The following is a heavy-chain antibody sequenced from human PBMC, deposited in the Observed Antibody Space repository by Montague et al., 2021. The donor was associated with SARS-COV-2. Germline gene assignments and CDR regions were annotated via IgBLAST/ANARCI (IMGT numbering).Heavy chain of an antibody. CDR1: GFTVSSNY. CDR3: AREGQIGWYDPWYYYGMDV. D-gene: IGHD6-19*01. J-gene: IGHJ6*02. CDR2: IYSGGST. V-gene: IGHV3-53*04. Sequence: SLRLSCAASGFTVSSNYMSWVRQAPGKGLEWVSVIYSGGSTYYADSVKGRFTISRHNSKNTLYLQMNSLRAEDTAVYYCAREGQIGWYDPWYYYGMDVRGQGTTVTVSS.